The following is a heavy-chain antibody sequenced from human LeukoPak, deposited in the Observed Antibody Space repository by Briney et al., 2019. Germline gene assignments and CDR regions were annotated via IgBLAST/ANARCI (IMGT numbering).Heavy chain of an antibody. J-gene: IGHJ4*02. D-gene: IGHD4-17*01. Sequence: GGSLRLSCAASGFTFSSYAMSWVRQAPGKGLEWVAVISYDGSNKYYADSVKGRFTISRDNSKNTLYLQMNSLRAEDTAVYYCAKGRTTVTTSPLADYWGQGTLVTVSS. CDR2: ISYDGSNK. CDR3: AKGRTTVTTSPLADY. V-gene: IGHV3-30*18. CDR1: GFTFSSYA.